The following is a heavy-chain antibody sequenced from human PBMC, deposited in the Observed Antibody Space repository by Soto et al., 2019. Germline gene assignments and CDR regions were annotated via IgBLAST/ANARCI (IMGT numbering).Heavy chain of an antibody. CDR3: ATTLSSSPPHYYYYGMDV. V-gene: IGHV3-30*03. CDR2: ISYDGSNK. D-gene: IGHD6-6*01. Sequence: GGSLRLSCAASGFTFSSYGMHWVRQAPGKGLEWVAVISYDGSNKYYADSVKGRFTISRDNSKNTLYLQMNSLRAEDTAVYYCATTLSSSPPHYYYYGMDVWGQAPTVTVSS. CDR1: GFTFSSYG. J-gene: IGHJ6*02.